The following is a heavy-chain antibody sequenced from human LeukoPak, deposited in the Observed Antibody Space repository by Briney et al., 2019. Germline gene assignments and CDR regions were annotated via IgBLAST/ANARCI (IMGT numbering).Heavy chain of an antibody. Sequence: SETLSLTCTVSGDSISSGHYFWGWIRQPAARGLERIECIFSNVDTYYNPSLNSRILFSGDSSKIHVFFNLTSVSATDTAVYYCTRSFDSAMAPYDKWGQGTLVTVSS. D-gene: IGHD5-18*01. CDR2: IFSNVDT. J-gene: IGHJ4*02. CDR1: GDSISSGHYF. CDR3: TRSFDSAMAPYDK. V-gene: IGHV4-39*02.